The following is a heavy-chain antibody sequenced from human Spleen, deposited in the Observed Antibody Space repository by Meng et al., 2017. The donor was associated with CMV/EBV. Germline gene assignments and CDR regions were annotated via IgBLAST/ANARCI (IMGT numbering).Heavy chain of an antibody. Sequence: CEGSRFTFSTYWIAWLRQKPGKGPEWMGIIHPSDSDTRYSPSFQGQVTFSVDNSISTAYLRWRSLKVSDTAMYYCATQVDSSSLDFGLWGRGSLVTVSS. D-gene: IGHD2-2*01. V-gene: IGHV5-51*01. CDR3: ATQVDSSSLDFGL. CDR1: RFTFSTYW. J-gene: IGHJ2*01. CDR2: IHPSDSDT.